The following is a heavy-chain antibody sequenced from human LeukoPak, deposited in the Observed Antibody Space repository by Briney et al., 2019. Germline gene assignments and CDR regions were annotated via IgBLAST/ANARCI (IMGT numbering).Heavy chain of an antibody. CDR2: INNDGSNT. Sequence: GGSLRLSCAASGFTFSRYWMHWVRQAPGKGLVWVSRINNDGSNTYYADSVKGRFTISRDNAKNTLYLQMDGLRAEDTALYYCARYGTDPFDIWGQGTWVTVSS. CDR1: GFTFSRYW. D-gene: IGHD4-17*01. V-gene: IGHV3-74*01. J-gene: IGHJ3*02. CDR3: ARYGTDPFDI.